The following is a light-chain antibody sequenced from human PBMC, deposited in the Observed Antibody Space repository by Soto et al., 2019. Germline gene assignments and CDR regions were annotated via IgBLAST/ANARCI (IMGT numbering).Light chain of an antibody. Sequence: QSALTQPPSASGSPGQSVPISCTGTSSDVGGYNYVSWYQQHPGKAPKLMIYEVSKRPSGVPDRFSGSKSGSTASLTVSWLQAEDEADYYCSSYAGSNNYVFGTGTKLTVL. J-gene: IGLJ1*01. CDR1: SSDVGGYNY. CDR3: SSYAGSNNYV. CDR2: EVS. V-gene: IGLV2-8*01.